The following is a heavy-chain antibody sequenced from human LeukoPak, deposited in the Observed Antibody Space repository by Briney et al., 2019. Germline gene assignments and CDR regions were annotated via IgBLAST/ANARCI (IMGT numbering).Heavy chain of an antibody. J-gene: IGHJ4*02. CDR3: ARNGPHYYDKSGYPDS. Sequence: SETLSLTCTVSGCSISSYYWSWVRQPPGKGLEWVGNINYSRDTNYNPSLESRCTILVDKSRNQLSRKLNSVTAADTAVYYCARNGPHYYDKSGYPDSWGQGTLVTVSS. D-gene: IGHD3-22*01. CDR2: INYSRDT. CDR1: GCSISSYY. V-gene: IGHV4-59*13.